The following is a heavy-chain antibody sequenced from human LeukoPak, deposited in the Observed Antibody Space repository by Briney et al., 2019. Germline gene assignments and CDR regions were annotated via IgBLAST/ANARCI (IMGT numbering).Heavy chain of an antibody. J-gene: IGHJ4*02. D-gene: IGHD3-10*01. CDR2: SNPNSGGT. CDR3: ATGSGTYSPDY. CDR1: GYTFTAYY. V-gene: IGHV1-2*02. Sequence: GASVTVSCKASGYTFTAYYVHWVRQAPGQGREWMGWSNPNSGGTNYAQIFQGRVTVTRDTSISTAYMELSRLRSDDTAVYYCATGSGTYSPDYWGQGTLVTVSS.